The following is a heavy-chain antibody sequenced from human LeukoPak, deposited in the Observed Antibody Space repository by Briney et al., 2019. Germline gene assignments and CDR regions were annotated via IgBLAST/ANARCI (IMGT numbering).Heavy chain of an antibody. D-gene: IGHD2-15*01. V-gene: IGHV3-23*01. CDR2: ISGSGGST. CDR1: GFTFSSYA. Sequence: GGSLRLSCAASGFTFSSYAMSWVRQAPGKGLEWVSAISGSGGSTYYADSVKGRFTISRDNSKNTLYLQMNSLRAEDTAVYYCANFYCSGGSCYSWGQGTLVTVPS. CDR3: ANFYCSGGSCYS. J-gene: IGHJ4*02.